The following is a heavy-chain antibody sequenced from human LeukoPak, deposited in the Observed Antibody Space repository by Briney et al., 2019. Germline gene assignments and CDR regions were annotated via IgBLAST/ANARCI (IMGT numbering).Heavy chain of an antibody. CDR2: IYYSGST. CDR3: ARSIIVVVAAGALDI. CDR1: GGSIGSSSYY. D-gene: IGHD2-21*02. V-gene: IGHV4-39*07. Sequence: SETLSLTCTVSGGSIGSSSYYWGWIRQPPGKGLEWIGSIYYSGSTYYNPSLKSRVTISVDTSKNQFSLKLRSVTAADTAVYYCARSIIVVVAAGALDIWGQGTMVTVSS. J-gene: IGHJ3*02.